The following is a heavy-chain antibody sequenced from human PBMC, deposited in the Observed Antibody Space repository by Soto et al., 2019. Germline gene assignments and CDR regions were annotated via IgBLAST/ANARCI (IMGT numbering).Heavy chain of an antibody. Sequence: QVQLVESGGGVVQPGRSLRLSCAASGFMFSNHGMHWVRQAPGKGLEWVAVIWSDGNNRYYADSVKGRFTISRDNSKNTLYLQMNSLRAEDTAVYYCVRGDNWNDEASDYWGQGPRVTVSS. V-gene: IGHV3-33*01. D-gene: IGHD1-1*01. J-gene: IGHJ4*02. CDR1: GFMFSNHG. CDR2: IWSDGNNR. CDR3: VRGDNWNDEASDY.